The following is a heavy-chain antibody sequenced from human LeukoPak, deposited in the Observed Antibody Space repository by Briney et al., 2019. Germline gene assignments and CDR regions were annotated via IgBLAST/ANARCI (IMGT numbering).Heavy chain of an antibody. V-gene: IGHV4-4*07. D-gene: IGHD1-26*01. J-gene: IGHJ4*02. Sequence: SETLSLTCTVSGGSINTDYWSWIRQPAGRGLEWIGRVHTSGNTKYNASLQSRVTMSIDTSTKQFFLKLSSVTAADTAVYYCARETLVGTTNYFDNWGQGTLVTVSS. CDR1: GGSINTDY. CDR2: VHTSGNT. CDR3: ARETLVGTTNYFDN.